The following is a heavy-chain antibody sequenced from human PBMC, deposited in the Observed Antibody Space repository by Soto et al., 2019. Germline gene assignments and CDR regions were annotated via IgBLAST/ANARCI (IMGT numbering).Heavy chain of an antibody. CDR3: AREERNSSSSYRVSSYFDY. D-gene: IGHD6-6*01. CDR1: GGTFSSYA. CDR2: IIPIFGTA. Sequence: SVKVSCKASGGTFSSYAISWVRQAPGQGLEWMGGIIPIFGTANYAQKFQGRVTITADESTSTAYMELSSLRSEDTAVYYCAREERNSSSSYRVSSYFDYWGQGTLVTVSS. J-gene: IGHJ4*02. V-gene: IGHV1-69*13.